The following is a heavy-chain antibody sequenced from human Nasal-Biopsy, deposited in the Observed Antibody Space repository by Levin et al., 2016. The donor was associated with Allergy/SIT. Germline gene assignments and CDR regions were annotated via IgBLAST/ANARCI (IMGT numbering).Heavy chain of an antibody. CDR2: MSYEGSSQ. CDR3: ARDLGYGGLYWVFDL. CDR1: GFTFSDYG. Sequence: GGSLRLSCEASGFTFSDYGMHWVRQAPGKGPEWVAVMSYEGSSQYYADSVQGRFTISRDISKSTFYLQMNSLRVEDTAVYFCARDLGYGGLYWVFDLWGRGTLVTVSS. V-gene: IGHV3-30*03. D-gene: IGHD3-16*01. J-gene: IGHJ2*01.